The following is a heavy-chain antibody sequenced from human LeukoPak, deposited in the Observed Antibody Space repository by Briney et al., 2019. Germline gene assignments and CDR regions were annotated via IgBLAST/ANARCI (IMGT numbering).Heavy chain of an antibody. CDR1: GYTFTSYD. J-gene: IGHJ4*02. CDR3: ARAYDILTGYYSASDY. Sequence: GASVKVSCKASGYTFTSYDINWVRQATGQGLEWMGWMNPNSGNTGYAQKFQGRVTMTRNTSISTAYMELSSLRSEDTAVYYCARAYDILTGYYSASDYWGQGTLVTVSS. CDR2: MNPNSGNT. V-gene: IGHV1-8*02. D-gene: IGHD3-9*01.